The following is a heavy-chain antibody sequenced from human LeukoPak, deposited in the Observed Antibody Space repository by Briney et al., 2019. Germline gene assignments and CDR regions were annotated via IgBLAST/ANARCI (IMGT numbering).Heavy chain of an antibody. CDR3: AKADYYDSSGMADY. D-gene: IGHD3-22*01. Sequence: GRSLRLSCSVSGFTFSTYVMHWVRQAPGKGLEYVSAISSNGDNTYYADSVKGRFTISRDNSKNTLYLQMNSLRAEDTAVYYCAKADYYDSSGMADYWGQGTLVTVSS. CDR1: GFTFSTYV. J-gene: IGHJ4*02. CDR2: ISSNGDNT. V-gene: IGHV3-64*04.